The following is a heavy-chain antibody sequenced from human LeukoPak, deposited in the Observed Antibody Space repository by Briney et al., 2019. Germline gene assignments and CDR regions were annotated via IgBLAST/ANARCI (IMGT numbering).Heavy chain of an antibody. Sequence: DSVKVSCKASGYTFNNYGISWVRQVPGQGLEWMGWISPYNGNTKFAQKFQGRVTVTTETSTSTAYMELRSLRSDDTAVYYCARQSYFDGRGDDAFDIWGQGTMVTVSS. V-gene: IGHV1-18*01. J-gene: IGHJ3*02. D-gene: IGHD2-15*01. CDR1: GYTFNNYG. CDR3: ARQSYFDGRGDDAFDI. CDR2: ISPYNGNT.